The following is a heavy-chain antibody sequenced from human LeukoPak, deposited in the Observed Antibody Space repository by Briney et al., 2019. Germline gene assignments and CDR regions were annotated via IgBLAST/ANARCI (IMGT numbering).Heavy chain of an antibody. Sequence: SETLSLTSAVYGGSFSGYYWSWIRQPPGKGLEWIGEINHSGSTNYNPSLKSRVTISVDTSKNQFSLKLSSVTAADTAVYYCARIGGGGNTAPMDVWGQGTTVTVSS. CDR1: GGSFSGYY. V-gene: IGHV4-34*01. D-gene: IGHD4-23*01. CDR3: ARIGGGGNTAPMDV. CDR2: INHSGST. J-gene: IGHJ6*02.